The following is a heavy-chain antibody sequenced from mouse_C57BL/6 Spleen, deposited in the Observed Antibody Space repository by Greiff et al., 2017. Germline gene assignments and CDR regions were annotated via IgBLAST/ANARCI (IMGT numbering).Heavy chain of an antibody. J-gene: IGHJ2*01. D-gene: IGHD1-1*01. CDR2: IYPGDGDT. CDR3: ASPITKVGGFFDY. CDR1: GYAFSSSW. V-gene: IGHV1-82*01. Sequence: VQLQQSGPELVKPGASVKISCKASGYAFSSSWMNWVKQRPGKGLEWIGRIYPGDGDTNYNGKFKGKATLTADKSSSTAYMQLSSLTSEDSAVYFCASPITKVGGFFDYWGQGTTLTVSS.